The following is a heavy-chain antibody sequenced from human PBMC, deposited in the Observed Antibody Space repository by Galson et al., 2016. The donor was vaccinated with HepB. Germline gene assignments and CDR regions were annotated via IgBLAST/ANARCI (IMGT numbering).Heavy chain of an antibody. CDR1: GFNFNIWW. J-gene: IGHJ4*02. CDR3: ARDLSPYCSGGVCYADF. CDR2: IKNDGSET. V-gene: IGHV3-74*01. Sequence: SLRLSCAASGFNFNIWWMHWVRQAPGKGLVWVARIKNDGSETYYADSVKGRFTISRDNAKNTLYLQMNSLRGEDTAVYYCARDLSPYCSGGVCYADFWGQGALVTVSS. D-gene: IGHD2-8*02.